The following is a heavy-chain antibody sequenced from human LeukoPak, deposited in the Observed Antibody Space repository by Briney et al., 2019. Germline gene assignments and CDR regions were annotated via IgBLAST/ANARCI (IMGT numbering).Heavy chain of an antibody. D-gene: IGHD4-23*01. CDR2: MNPNSGNT. Sequence: GASVNVSCKASGYTFTSYDINWVPQAPGQGLEWMGWMNPNSGNTGYAQKFQGRVTMTRNTSISTAYMELSSLRSEDTAVYYCARVGLRWEDHYYYYRDVWGKGTTVTVPS. V-gene: IGHV1-8*02. J-gene: IGHJ6*03. CDR3: ARVGLRWEDHYYYYRDV. CDR1: GYTFTSYD.